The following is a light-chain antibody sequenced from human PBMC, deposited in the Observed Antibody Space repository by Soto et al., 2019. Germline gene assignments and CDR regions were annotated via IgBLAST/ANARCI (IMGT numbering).Light chain of an antibody. CDR2: DAS. Sequence: EIVLTQSPGTLSLSPGERATLSCRASQRISNSYLAWYQQKPGQAPRLLLYDASSRATGITDRVSGSGSGTGFTLTISRLEPEAFAVYYGQQSARHPFAVGQGTKVEI. CDR1: QRISNSY. J-gene: IGKJ2*01. CDR3: QQSARHPFA. V-gene: IGKV3-20*01.